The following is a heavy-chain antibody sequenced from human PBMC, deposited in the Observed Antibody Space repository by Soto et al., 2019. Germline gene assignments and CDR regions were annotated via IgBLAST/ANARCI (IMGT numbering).Heavy chain of an antibody. CDR1: GGSISSGGYS. V-gene: IGHV4-30-2*01. CDR3: ARAKQWLSRGGFDP. Sequence: QLQLQESGSGLVKPSQTLSLTCAVSGGSISSGGYSWSWIRQPPGKGLEWIGYIYHSGRTYYNPSLQSRVTISVDRSKNQFSLKLSSVTAADTAVYYCARAKQWLSRGGFDPWGQGTLVTVSS. J-gene: IGHJ5*02. D-gene: IGHD6-19*01. CDR2: IYHSGRT.